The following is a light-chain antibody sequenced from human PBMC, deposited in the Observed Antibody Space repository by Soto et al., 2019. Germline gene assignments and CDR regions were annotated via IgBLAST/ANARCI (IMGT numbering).Light chain of an antibody. V-gene: IGKV3-20*01. CDR2: GAS. J-gene: IGKJ1*01. Sequence: EIVLTQSPGTLSLSPGERATLSCRASQSVAGSYLAWYQQKPGQAPSLLIYGASSRATGIPDRFSGSGSGTDFLLTISRLEPEDFAVYYCQQYGISPPTFGQGTKVEIK. CDR1: QSVAGSY. CDR3: QQYGISPPT.